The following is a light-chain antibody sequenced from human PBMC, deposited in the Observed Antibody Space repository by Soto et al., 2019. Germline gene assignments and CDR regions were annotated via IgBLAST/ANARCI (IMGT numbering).Light chain of an antibody. J-gene: IGKJ2*01. CDR3: QQYNFYPYT. CDR2: GAS. Sequence: DIQMTQSPSTLSASVGDRVTITCRASQSISSWLAWYQQKPGKAPTLLIYGASSLESGVPSRFSGSGSGTEFTLTISSLQPDDFATYYCQQYNFYPYTFGQGTKLEIK. V-gene: IGKV1-5*01. CDR1: QSISSW.